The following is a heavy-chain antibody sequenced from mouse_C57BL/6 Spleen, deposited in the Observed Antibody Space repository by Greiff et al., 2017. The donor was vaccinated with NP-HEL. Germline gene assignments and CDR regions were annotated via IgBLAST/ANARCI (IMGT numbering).Heavy chain of an antibody. J-gene: IGHJ2*01. Sequence: QVQLQQPGAELVKPGASVKLSCKASGYTFTSYWMHWVKQRPGQGLEWIGMIHPNSGSTNYNEKFKSKATLTVDKSSSTAYMQLSSLTSEDSAVYYCARREGITTIFDYWGQGTTLTVSS. CDR1: GYTFTSYW. V-gene: IGHV1-64*01. CDR2: IHPNSGST. CDR3: ARREGITTIFDY. D-gene: IGHD1-1*01.